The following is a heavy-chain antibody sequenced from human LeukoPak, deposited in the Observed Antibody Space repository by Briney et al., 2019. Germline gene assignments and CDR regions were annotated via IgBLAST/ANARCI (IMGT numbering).Heavy chain of an antibody. Sequence: GGSLRLSCAASGFAFSSHAMTWVRQAPGKGLEWVSTISGSDGSTYYADSVKGRFTISRDNSKNTLYLQMNSLRAEDTAVYYCAKATDRSGWYTAIDYWGQGTLVTVSS. V-gene: IGHV3-23*01. D-gene: IGHD6-19*01. J-gene: IGHJ4*02. CDR1: GFAFSSHA. CDR3: AKATDRSGWYTAIDY. CDR2: ISGSDGST.